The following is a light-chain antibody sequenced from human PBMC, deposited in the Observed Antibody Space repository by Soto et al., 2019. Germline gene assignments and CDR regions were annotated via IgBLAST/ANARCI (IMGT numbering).Light chain of an antibody. CDR3: QQLHDYPIT. CDR2: AES. J-gene: IGKJ5*01. Sequence: DIQMTQSPSSVSASVGDTVTITCRASQGISNYLAWYQQKTGKAPKILIYAESSLQSGVPSRFSGSGSGTDLNLTISRLQPEDFATYYCQQLHDYPITCGQGTRLEIK. CDR1: QGISNY. V-gene: IGKV1-16*01.